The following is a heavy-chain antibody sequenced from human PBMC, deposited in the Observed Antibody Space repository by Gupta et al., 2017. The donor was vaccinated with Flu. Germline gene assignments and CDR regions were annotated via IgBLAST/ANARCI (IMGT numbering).Heavy chain of an antibody. V-gene: IGHV3-21*01. CDR3: ARDRDQTGGWYADY. Sequence: EVQLVESGGGLVKPGGSLRLSCAASGFTFSSYSLNWVRQAPGKGLECVSSISSSSSYIYYADSVKGRFTISRDNAKNSLYLQMNSLRAEDTAGYYCARDRDQTGGWYADYWGQGTLVTVSS. D-gene: IGHD6-19*01. CDR1: GFTFSSYS. J-gene: IGHJ4*02. CDR2: ISSSSSYI.